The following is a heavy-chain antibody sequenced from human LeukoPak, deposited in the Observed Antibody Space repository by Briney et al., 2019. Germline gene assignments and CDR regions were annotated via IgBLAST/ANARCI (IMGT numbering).Heavy chain of an antibody. CDR1: GYSISSGYY. D-gene: IGHD3-9*01. CDR3: ARENTYYDVLTGYNWFDP. V-gene: IGHV4-38-2*02. J-gene: IGHJ5*02. CDR2: IYHSGST. Sequence: PSETLSLTCAVSGYSISSGYYWGWIRQPPGKGLDWIGSIYHSGSTYYNPSLKSRVTISVDTSKNQFSLKLSSVTAADTAVYYCARENTYYDVLTGYNWFDPWGQGTLVTISS.